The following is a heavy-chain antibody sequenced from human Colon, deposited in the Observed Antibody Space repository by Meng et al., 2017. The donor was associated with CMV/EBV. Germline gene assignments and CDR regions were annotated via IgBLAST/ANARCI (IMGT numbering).Heavy chain of an antibody. D-gene: IGHD1-14*01. CDR2: IYYNGRT. Sequence: SETLSLTCSVSSDSVRTSNYYWAWIRQAPGKRLEWIGNIYYNGRTNYNPSPKSRVTISMDTSKNHFSLRLSSVTAADTAIYYCAREGAGTYNHYYFGMDVWGQGTTVTVSS. V-gene: IGHV4-39*07. CDR3: AREGAGTYNHYYFGMDV. J-gene: IGHJ6*02. CDR1: SDSVRTSNYY.